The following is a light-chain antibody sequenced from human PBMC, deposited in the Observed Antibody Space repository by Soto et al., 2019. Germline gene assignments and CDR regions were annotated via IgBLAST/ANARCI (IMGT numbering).Light chain of an antibody. CDR1: QSVGTR. CDR2: GAS. Sequence: EILLTQSPDTLSLSPGERATLSCRAAQSVGTRLAWYQHKTGQAPRLLISGASSRATGIPDRFTGSGSETSLTLTISRLEPEDFALYYCQHYQSGHPITFGQGTRLEI. J-gene: IGKJ5*01. CDR3: QHYQSGHPIT. V-gene: IGKV3-20*01.